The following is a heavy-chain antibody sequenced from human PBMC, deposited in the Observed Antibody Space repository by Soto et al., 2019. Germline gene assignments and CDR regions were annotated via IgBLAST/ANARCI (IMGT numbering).Heavy chain of an antibody. CDR2: ISSSSSYI. Sequence: GGSLRLSCAASGFTFSSYSMNWVRQAPGKGLEWVSSISSSSSYIYYADSVKGRFTISRDNAKNSLYLQMNSLGAKDTAVYYCARDFSPKLRGIGIAAMSYDAFDIWGQGTMVTVSS. CDR1: GFTFSSYS. D-gene: IGHD2-2*01. CDR3: ARDFSPKLRGIGIAAMSYDAFDI. V-gene: IGHV3-21*01. J-gene: IGHJ3*02.